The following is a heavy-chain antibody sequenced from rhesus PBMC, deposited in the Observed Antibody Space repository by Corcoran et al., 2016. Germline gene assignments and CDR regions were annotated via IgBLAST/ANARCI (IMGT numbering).Heavy chain of an antibody. Sequence: QLQLQESGPGLVKPSETLSLTCVVFGASIRVNWWIWIRQAPGKGLEGIGRIAGKDGGTSINPYLHICVTMSTYRSNNLFTLKPTSVTAAAPAISYCDTQAHKGAPSLSGFVSWGQGVVVTVSS. D-gene: IGHD3S6*01. V-gene: IGHV4-173*01. J-gene: IGHJ6*01. CDR3: DTQAHKGAPSLSGFVS. CDR2: IAGKDGGT. CDR1: GASIRVNW.